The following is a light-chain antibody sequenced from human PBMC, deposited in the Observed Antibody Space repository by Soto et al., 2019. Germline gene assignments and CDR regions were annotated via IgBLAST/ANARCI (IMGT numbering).Light chain of an antibody. V-gene: IGKV3-20*01. CDR3: QQYGSSPPYT. Sequence: EIVLTQSPDTVSLSPGERATLSCRASRSFSSSYLSGYQQKPGQAPRLLIDAASSRATGIPDRFSGSTTGTDFTLTISRLEHDASAVYYCQQYGSSPPYTFGQGTKLEIK. CDR1: RSFSSSY. CDR2: AAS. J-gene: IGKJ2*01.